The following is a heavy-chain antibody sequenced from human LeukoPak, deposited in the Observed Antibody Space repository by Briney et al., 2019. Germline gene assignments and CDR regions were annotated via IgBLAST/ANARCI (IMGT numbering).Heavy chain of an antibody. J-gene: IGHJ6*03. D-gene: IGHD3-9*01. Sequence: ASVKVSFKASVYTFTSYYMHWVRQARGQGLEWMGIINPSGGSTSYAQKFQGRVTMTRDMSTSTVYMELSSLRSEHTAVYYCARDRSQLRYFDWLSSHRANYYYMDVWGKGTTVTVSS. CDR2: INPSGGST. V-gene: IGHV1-46*01. CDR1: VYTFTSYY. CDR3: ARDRSQLRYFDWLSSHRANYYYMDV.